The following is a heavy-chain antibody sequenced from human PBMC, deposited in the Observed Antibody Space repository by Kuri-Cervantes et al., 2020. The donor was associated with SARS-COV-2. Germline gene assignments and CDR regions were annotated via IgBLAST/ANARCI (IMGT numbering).Heavy chain of an antibody. CDR3: AKGSASWASYIDN. CDR2: IRYDGSDK. D-gene: IGHD2-2*01. Sequence: GESLKISCVPSGFTFSGYDMHWVRQAPGKGLEWAAFIRYDGSDKYYADSVKGRFTISRDSSKNTLYLQMNSLRAEDTAVYYCAKGSASWASYIDNWGQGTLVTVSS. V-gene: IGHV3-30*02. CDR1: GFTFSGYD. J-gene: IGHJ4*02.